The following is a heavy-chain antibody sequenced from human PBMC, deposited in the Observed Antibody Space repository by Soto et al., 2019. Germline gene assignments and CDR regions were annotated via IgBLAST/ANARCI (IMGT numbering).Heavy chain of an antibody. J-gene: IGHJ5*02. V-gene: IGHV4-39*01. Sequence: SETLSLTCTVSGGSISSSSYYWGWIRQPPGKGLEWIGSIYYSGSTYYNPSLKSRVTISVDTSKNQFSLKLSSVTAADTAVDYCARLGRTAAGSGWFDPWGQGNLVTVSS. CDR1: GGSISSSSYY. D-gene: IGHD3-10*01. CDR2: IYYSGST. CDR3: ARLGRTAAGSGWFDP.